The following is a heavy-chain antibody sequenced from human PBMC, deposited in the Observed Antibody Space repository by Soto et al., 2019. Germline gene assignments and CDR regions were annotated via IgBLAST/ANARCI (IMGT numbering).Heavy chain of an antibody. CDR2: INHSGST. J-gene: IGHJ4*02. V-gene: IGHV4-34*01. D-gene: IGHD2-15*01. CDR3: ARGVGEGYCSGGSCYTTGQYDY. Sequence: SETLSLTCAVYGGSFSGYYWSWIRQPPGKGLEWIGEINHSGSTNYNPSLKSRVTISVDTSKNQFSLKLSSVTAADTAVYYCARGVGEGYCSGGSCYTTGQYDYWGQGTLVTVSS. CDR1: GGSFSGYY.